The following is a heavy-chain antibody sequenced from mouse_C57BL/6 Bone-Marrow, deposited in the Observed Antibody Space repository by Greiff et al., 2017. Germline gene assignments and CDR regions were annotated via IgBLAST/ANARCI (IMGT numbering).Heavy chain of an antibody. V-gene: IGHV3-6*01. J-gene: IGHJ1*03. Sequence: EVQRVESGPGLVKPSQSLSLTCSVTGYSITSGYYWNWIRQFPGNKLEWMGYISYDGSNNYNPSLKNRISITRDTSKNQFFLKLNSVTTEDTATYYCARVLYFDVGGTGTTVTVSS. CDR2: ISYDGSN. CDR1: GYSITSGYY. CDR3: ARVLYFDV.